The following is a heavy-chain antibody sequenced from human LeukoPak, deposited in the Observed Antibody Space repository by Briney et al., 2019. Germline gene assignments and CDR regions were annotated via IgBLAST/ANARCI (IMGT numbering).Heavy chain of an antibody. D-gene: IGHD1-26*01. CDR3: AKGGKWDVTPFDY. J-gene: IGHJ4*02. CDR1: GFTFSSYW. V-gene: IGHV3-23*01. CDR2: ISGGGGST. Sequence: PGGSLRLSCAASGFTFSSYWMHRVRQAPGKGLEWVSTISGGGGSTYYADSVKGRFTISRDNSKNTLYLQMNSLRAEDTAVYYCAKGGKWDVTPFDYWGQGTLVTVSS.